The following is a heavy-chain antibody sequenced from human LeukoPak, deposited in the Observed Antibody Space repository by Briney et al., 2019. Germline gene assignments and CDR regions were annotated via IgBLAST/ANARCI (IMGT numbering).Heavy chain of an antibody. CDR1: GYTFIDYY. CDR2: INVKSGAT. D-gene: IGHD6-19*01. Sequence: ASVKVSCKASGYTFIDYYFNWVRQAPGQGPEWMGRINVKSGATDYVQKFQGRVTVTRDTSISTAYMELSSLRSDDTAVYYCARVGRESSTGWLDYWGQGTLVTVSS. J-gene: IGHJ4*02. CDR3: ARVGRESSTGWLDY. V-gene: IGHV1-2*06.